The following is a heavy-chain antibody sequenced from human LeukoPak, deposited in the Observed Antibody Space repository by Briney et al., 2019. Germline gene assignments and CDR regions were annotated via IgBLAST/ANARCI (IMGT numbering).Heavy chain of an antibody. Sequence: PGGSLRLSCAASGFTFSSYWLSRVRQPPGKGLEWVANIQQDGSEKNYVDSVKGRFTISRDNGKNSLCLQINSLRAEDTAVYYCGRPPLDHGDLFDYWGQGTLVTGSS. V-gene: IGHV3-7*01. CDR1: GFTFSSYW. J-gene: IGHJ4*02. CDR2: IQQDGSEK. D-gene: IGHD4-17*01. CDR3: GRPPLDHGDLFDY.